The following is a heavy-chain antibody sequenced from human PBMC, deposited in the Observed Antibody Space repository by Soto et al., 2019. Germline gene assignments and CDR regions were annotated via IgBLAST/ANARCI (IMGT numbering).Heavy chain of an antibody. CDR2: IIPIFGTA. V-gene: IGHV1-69*06. D-gene: IGHD6-13*01. CDR3: ARSPDPIAAADIYYYYRMDV. J-gene: IGHJ6*02. Sequence: VASVNVSCKASGGTFSSYAISWVRQAPGQGLEWMGGIIPIFGTANYAQKFQGRVTITADKSTSTAYMELSRLRSEDTAVYYCARSPDPIAAADIYYYYRMDVWGQGTKVTVYS. CDR1: GGTFSSYA.